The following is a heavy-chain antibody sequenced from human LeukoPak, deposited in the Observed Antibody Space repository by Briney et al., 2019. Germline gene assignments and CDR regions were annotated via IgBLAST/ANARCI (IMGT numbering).Heavy chain of an antibody. D-gene: IGHD3/OR15-3a*01. CDR3: AKFWTRAAYYMDV. CDR2: IIPIFGTA. J-gene: IGHJ6*03. CDR1: GGTFSSYA. Sequence: ASVKVSCKASGGTFSSYAISWVRQAPGQGLEWMGGIIPIFGTANYAQKFQGRVTITADKSTSTAYMELNSLRAEDTAVYYCAKFWTRAAYYMDVWGKGTTVTVSS. V-gene: IGHV1-69*06.